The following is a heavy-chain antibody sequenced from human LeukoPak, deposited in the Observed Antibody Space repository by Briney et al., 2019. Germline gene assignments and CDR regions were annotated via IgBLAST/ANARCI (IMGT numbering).Heavy chain of an antibody. Sequence: SVKVSCKASGGTFSSYAINWVRQAPGQGLEWMGGIIPIVATTNYAQKFQGRVTITSDDSTRTAYMELSSLRSGDTAVYYCARGLRDYDFWSGSAFDIWGQGTMVTVSS. CDR3: ARGLRDYDFWSGSAFDI. D-gene: IGHD3-3*01. CDR1: GGTFSSYA. J-gene: IGHJ3*02. V-gene: IGHV1-69*13. CDR2: IIPIVATT.